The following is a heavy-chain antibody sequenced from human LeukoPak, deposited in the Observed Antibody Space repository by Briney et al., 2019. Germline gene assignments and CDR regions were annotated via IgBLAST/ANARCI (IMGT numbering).Heavy chain of an antibody. D-gene: IGHD3-22*01. J-gene: IGHJ4*02. Sequence: PGGSLRLSCAASGFTFSSYAMHWVRQAPGKGLEWVAVISYDGSNKYYADSVKGRFTISRDNSKNTLYLQMNSLRAEDTAVYYCARVGGDYDSSGYYYVYFDYWGQGTLVTVSS. CDR3: ARVGGDYDSSGYYYVYFDY. V-gene: IGHV3-30*04. CDR1: GFTFSSYA. CDR2: ISYDGSNK.